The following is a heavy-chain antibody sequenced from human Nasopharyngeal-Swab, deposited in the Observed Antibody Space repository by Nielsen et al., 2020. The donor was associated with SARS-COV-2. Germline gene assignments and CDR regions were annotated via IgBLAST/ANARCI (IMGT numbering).Heavy chain of an antibody. CDR2: INPSGGST. CDR3: AKDARIGYCSGGSCHFYYYYYMDV. CDR1: GYTFTSYY. D-gene: IGHD2-15*01. Sequence: ASVKVSCKASGYTFTSYYMNWVRQAPGQGLEWMGIINPSGGSTSYAQKFQGRVTMTRDTSTSTVYMELSSLRSEDTAVYYWAKDARIGYCSGGSCHFYYYYYMDVWGKGTTVTVSS. V-gene: IGHV1-46*01. J-gene: IGHJ6*03.